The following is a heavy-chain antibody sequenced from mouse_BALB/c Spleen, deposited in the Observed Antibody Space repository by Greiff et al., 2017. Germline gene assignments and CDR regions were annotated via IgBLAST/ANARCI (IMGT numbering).Heavy chain of an antibody. V-gene: IGHV2-9*02. CDR2: IWAGGST. CDR3: ARERPSYYGNYGYAMDY. CDR1: GFSLTSYG. Sequence: VQLQESGPGLVAPSQSLSITCTVSGFSLTSYGVHWVRQPPGKGLEWLGVIWAGGSTNYNSALMSRLSISKDNSKSQVFLKMNSLQTDDTAMYYCARERPSYYGNYGYAMDYWGQGTSVTVSS. J-gene: IGHJ4*01. D-gene: IGHD2-10*01.